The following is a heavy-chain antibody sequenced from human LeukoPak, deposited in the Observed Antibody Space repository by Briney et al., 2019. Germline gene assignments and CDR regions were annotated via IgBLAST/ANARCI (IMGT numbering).Heavy chain of an antibody. V-gene: IGHV4-39*07. J-gene: IGHJ5*02. D-gene: IGHD5-12*01. CDR2: IYYSGST. CDR1: GGSISSSSYY. CDR3: ARDWRGYSGYDSMQNWFDP. Sequence: KTSETLSLTCTVSGGSISSSSYYWGWIRQPPGKGLEWIGSIYYSGSTYYNPSLKSRVTISVDTSKNQFSLKLSSVTAADTAVYYCARDWRGYSGYDSMQNWFDPWGQGTLVTVSS.